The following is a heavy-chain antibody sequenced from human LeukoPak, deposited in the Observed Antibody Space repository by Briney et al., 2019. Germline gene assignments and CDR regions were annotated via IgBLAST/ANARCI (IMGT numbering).Heavy chain of an antibody. CDR2: IYPDDSDT. Sequence: GESLKISCKASGYNFTNYWIGRVRQMSGKGLEWMGFIYPDDSDTTYSPSFRGQVTISADRSSSTAYLLWSSLEASDTAIYYCVRSFGYWGQGTLVTVSS. CDR3: VRSFGY. V-gene: IGHV5-51*01. J-gene: IGHJ4*02. CDR1: GYNFTNYW. D-gene: IGHD3-10*01.